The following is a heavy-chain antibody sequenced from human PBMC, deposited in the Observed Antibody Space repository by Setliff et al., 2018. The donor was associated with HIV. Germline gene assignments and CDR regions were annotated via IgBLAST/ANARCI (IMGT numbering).Heavy chain of an antibody. J-gene: IGHJ4*02. D-gene: IGHD3-3*01. CDR2: IHYSGSI. CDR1: GGSISSGVYY. Sequence: SETLSLTCTVSGGSISSGVYYWSWIRHHPGKGLEWIGYIHYSGSIYYNPSLESRVTISVDTSKNQFSLKLSSVTAADTAVYYCARVCPPVRYNFWSGYYPKAGYFDYWGQGALVTVSS. V-gene: IGHV4-31*03. CDR3: ARVCPPVRYNFWSGYYPKAGYFDY.